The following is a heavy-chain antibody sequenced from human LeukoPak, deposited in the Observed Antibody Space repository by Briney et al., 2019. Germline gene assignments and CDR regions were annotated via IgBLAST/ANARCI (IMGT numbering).Heavy chain of an antibody. V-gene: IGHV3-30-3*01. CDR2: ISYDGSNK. J-gene: IGHJ6*02. D-gene: IGHD6-13*01. Sequence: PGRSLRLSCAASGFTFSSYAMHWVRQAPGKGLEWVAVISYDGSNKYYADSVKGRFTISRENSKNTLYLQMNSLRAEDTAVYYCARDLHSSSWYVYGMDVWGQGTTVTVSS. CDR3: ARDLHSSSWYVYGMDV. CDR1: GFTFSSYA.